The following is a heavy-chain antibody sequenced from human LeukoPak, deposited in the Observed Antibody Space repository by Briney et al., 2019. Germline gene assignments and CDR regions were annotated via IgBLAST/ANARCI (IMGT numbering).Heavy chain of an antibody. J-gene: IGHJ3*02. CDR2: IYYSGST. Sequence: SETLSLTCTVSGGSISSYYWGWIRQPPGKGLEWIGYIYYSGSTNYNPSLKSRVTISVDTSKNQFSLKLSSVTAADTAVYYCARDDTSSGWADAFDIWGQGTMVTVSS. D-gene: IGHD6-19*01. CDR1: GGSISSYY. CDR3: ARDDTSSGWADAFDI. V-gene: IGHV4-59*01.